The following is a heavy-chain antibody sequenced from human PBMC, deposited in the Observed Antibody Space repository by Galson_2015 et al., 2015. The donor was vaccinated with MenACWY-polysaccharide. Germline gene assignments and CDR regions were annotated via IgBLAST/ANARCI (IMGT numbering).Heavy chain of an antibody. D-gene: IGHD2-2*01. CDR1: SGSISSRGHH. Sequence: SETLSLTCTVSSGSISSRGHHWGWIRQPPGKGLEWIGIVYYSGNTYYNPSLESRVTISVDTSKNQFSLELNSVTAADTALYYCARAPTPYCSSTSCFNKYAFDIWGQGTMVTVSS. CDR3: ARAPTPYCSSTSCFNKYAFDI. CDR2: VYYSGNT. V-gene: IGHV4-39*01. J-gene: IGHJ3*02.